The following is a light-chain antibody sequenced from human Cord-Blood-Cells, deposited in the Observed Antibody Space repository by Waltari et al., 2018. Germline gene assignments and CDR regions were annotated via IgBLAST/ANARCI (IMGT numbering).Light chain of an antibody. Sequence: EIVLTQSPGPLSLSPGERATLSCRASQSVSSSYLAWDQQKPGQAPRLLIDGESSRATGIPGRFSGSGSVTDFTLTISRLEPEDFAVYYCQQYGSSPRTFSQGTKVEIK. CDR1: QSVSSSY. CDR3: QQYGSSPRT. J-gene: IGKJ1*01. CDR2: GES. V-gene: IGKV3-20*01.